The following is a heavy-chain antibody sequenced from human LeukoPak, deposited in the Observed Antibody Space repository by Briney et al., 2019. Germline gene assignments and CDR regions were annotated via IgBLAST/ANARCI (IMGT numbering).Heavy chain of an antibody. CDR1: GFTFSSHW. Sequence: PGGSLRLSCAASGFTFSSHWMNWVRQAPGKGLEWVANIKQDGSEKYSVDSVKGRFTISRDNAKNSLYLQINSLRAEDTAVYYCARDPDYGFDYWGQGTLVTVSS. V-gene: IGHV3-7*03. J-gene: IGHJ4*02. CDR2: IKQDGSEK. D-gene: IGHD4-17*01. CDR3: ARDPDYGFDY.